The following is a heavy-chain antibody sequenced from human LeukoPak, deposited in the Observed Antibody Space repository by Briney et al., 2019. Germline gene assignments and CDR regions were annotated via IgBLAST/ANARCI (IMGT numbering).Heavy chain of an antibody. CDR2: IYCSGNT. CDR3: AREYPPDY. D-gene: IGHD2-2*02. CDR1: GGSFSGYY. V-gene: IGHV4-34*01. Sequence: SETLSLTCAVYGGSFSGYYWSWIRQPPGKGLEWIGSIYCSGNTYYNPSLKSRVTISVDTPKNQFSLKLSSVTAADTAVYYCAREYPPDYWGQGTLATVSS. J-gene: IGHJ4*02.